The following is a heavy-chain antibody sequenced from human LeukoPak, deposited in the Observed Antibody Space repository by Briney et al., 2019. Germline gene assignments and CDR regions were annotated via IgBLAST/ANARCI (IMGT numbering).Heavy chain of an antibody. CDR2: IYYSGST. Sequence: SETLSLTCTVSGGSISSYYWSWIRQPPGKGLEWIGYIYYSGSTNYNPSLKSRVTISVDTSKNQFSLKLSSVTAADTAVYYCARDLKFDTNWFDPWGQGTLVTVSS. CDR3: ARDLKFDTNWFDP. CDR1: GGSISSYY. J-gene: IGHJ5*02. V-gene: IGHV4-59*01. D-gene: IGHD3-9*01.